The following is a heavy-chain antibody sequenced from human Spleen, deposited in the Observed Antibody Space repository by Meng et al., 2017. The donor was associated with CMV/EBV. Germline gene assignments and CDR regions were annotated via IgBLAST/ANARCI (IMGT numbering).Heavy chain of an antibody. V-gene: IGHV1-46*01. Sequence: ASVKVSCKASGYIFTNYYLHWVRQAPGQGLEWMGMINPAGDYTTYAQKFQGRVTMTGDTSSSTVYVEVSSLKSEDTAVYYCAKGQTGATPFDYWGQGTLVTVSS. CDR1: GYIFTNYY. D-gene: IGHD1-26*01. CDR2: INPAGDYT. J-gene: IGHJ4*02. CDR3: AKGQTGATPFDY.